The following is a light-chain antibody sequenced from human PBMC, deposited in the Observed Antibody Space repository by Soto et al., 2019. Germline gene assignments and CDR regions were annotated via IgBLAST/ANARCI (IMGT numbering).Light chain of an antibody. Sequence: IQMTQSPSSLSASVGGRVTSSCRASQNIRSELAWYQQKPGKAPKLLIYHASTLESGVPSRFSGSRSETEFTLTISSLQPDDFATYSCQQYDTYWTFGQGTKVDIK. V-gene: IGKV1-5*01. CDR1: QNIRSE. CDR3: QQYDTYWT. CDR2: HAS. J-gene: IGKJ1*01.